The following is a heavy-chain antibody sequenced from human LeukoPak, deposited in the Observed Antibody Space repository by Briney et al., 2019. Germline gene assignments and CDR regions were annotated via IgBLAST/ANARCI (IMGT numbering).Heavy chain of an antibody. CDR1: GGSISSYY. V-gene: IGHV4-4*07. D-gene: IGHD3-22*01. Sequence: PSETLSLTCTVSGGSISSYYWSWIRQPAGKGLEWIGRIYTSGSTNYNPSLKSRVSMSVDTSKNQFSLKLRSVTAADTAVYYCARESYDSPMDVWGKGTTVTVSS. CDR3: ARESYDSPMDV. J-gene: IGHJ6*04. CDR2: IYTSGST.